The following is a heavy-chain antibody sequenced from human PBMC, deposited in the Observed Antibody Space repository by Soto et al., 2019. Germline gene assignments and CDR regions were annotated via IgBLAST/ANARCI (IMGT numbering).Heavy chain of an antibody. D-gene: IGHD3-10*01. Sequence: EVQLVESGGGLVKPGESLRLSCTASGFTFSDAWMTWVRQAPGKGLEWVGLIKSKVDGGTAQTAAPVNDRFTISRDDSKNTVYLQITSLKIEDTAFYYCTTREFWGQGTLVTVSS. V-gene: IGHV3-15*06. CDR1: GFTFSDAW. J-gene: IGHJ4*02. CDR3: TTREF. CDR2: IKSKVDGGTA.